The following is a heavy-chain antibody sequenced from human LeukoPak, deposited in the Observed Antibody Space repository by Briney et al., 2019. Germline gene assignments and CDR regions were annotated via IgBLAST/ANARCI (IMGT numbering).Heavy chain of an antibody. J-gene: IGHJ5*02. Sequence: ASVKVSCKASGGTFSSYAISWVRQAPGQGLEWMGGIIPIFGTANYAQKFQGSVTITADESTSTAYMELSSLRSEDTAVYYCARGVVPAAIFDGFDPWGQGTLVTVSS. V-gene: IGHV1-69*13. D-gene: IGHD2-2*02. CDR1: GGTFSSYA. CDR2: IIPIFGTA. CDR3: ARGVVPAAIFDGFDP.